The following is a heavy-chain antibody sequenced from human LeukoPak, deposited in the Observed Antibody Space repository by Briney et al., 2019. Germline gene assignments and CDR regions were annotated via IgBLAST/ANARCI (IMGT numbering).Heavy chain of an antibody. CDR3: ARGSPFYYGSGSLYFDY. D-gene: IGHD3-10*01. CDR1: GGSISSSSYY. CDR2: IYYSGST. Sequence: SETLSLTCTVSGGSISSSSYYWGWIRQPPGKGLEWIGSIYYSGSTYYNPSLKSRVTISVDTSKNQFSLKLSSVTAADTAVYYCARGSPFYYGSGSLYFDYWGQGTLVTVSS. J-gene: IGHJ4*02. V-gene: IGHV4-39*07.